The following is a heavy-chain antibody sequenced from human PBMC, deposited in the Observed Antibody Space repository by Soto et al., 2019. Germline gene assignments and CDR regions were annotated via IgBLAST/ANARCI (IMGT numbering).Heavy chain of an antibody. CDR2: ISAYNGNT. J-gene: IGHJ4*02. V-gene: IGHV1-18*01. CDR3: ARCYFRVPAAEYCGY. D-gene: IGHD2-2*01. Sequence: QVPLVQSGAEVKKPGASVKVSCKASGYTFTSYGISWVRKAPGQGLEWMGWISAYNGNTNYAQRLQGRVTMTTDPSTSTAYMELRSLRSDDTAVYYWARCYFRVPAAEYCGYRGQGTLGTVSS. CDR1: GYTFTSYG.